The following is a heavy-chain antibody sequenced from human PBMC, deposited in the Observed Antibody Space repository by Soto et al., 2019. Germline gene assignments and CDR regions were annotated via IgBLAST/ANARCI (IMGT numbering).Heavy chain of an antibody. CDR1: GFTFSSYA. V-gene: IGHV3-23*01. Sequence: EVQLLESGGGLVQPGGSLRLSCAASGFTFSSYAMSWVRQAPGKGLEWVSAISGSGGSTYYADSVKGRFTISRDNSKNTLYLQMNSLRAEDTAVYYCAKDVPWFRGATRFSYFDYWGQGTLVTVSS. CDR2: ISGSGGST. J-gene: IGHJ4*02. CDR3: AKDVPWFRGATRFSYFDY. D-gene: IGHD1-26*01.